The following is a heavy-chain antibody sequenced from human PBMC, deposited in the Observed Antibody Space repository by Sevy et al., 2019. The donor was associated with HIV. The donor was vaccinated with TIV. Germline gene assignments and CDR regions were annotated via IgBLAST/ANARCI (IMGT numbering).Heavy chain of an antibody. Sequence: GGSLRLSCATSGLTVSDNYMNWVRQAPGKGLEWVSVIYRGDNIYYAAFVKGRFTPSRDTDKNMVYLQMKSLRVEDTAIYYCERGLGGYSNAYYFDLWGQGTLVTVSS. D-gene: IGHD4-4*01. CDR3: ERGLGGYSNAYYFDL. CDR1: GLTVSDNY. J-gene: IGHJ4*02. CDR2: IYRGDNI. V-gene: IGHV3-53*01.